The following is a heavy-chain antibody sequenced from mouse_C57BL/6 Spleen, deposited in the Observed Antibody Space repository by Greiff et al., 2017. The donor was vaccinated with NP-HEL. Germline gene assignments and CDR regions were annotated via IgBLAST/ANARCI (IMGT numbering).Heavy chain of an antibody. CDR2: ISSGGSYT. CDR1: GFTFSSYG. Sequence: EVQVVESGGDLVKPGGSLKLSCAASGFTFSSYGMSWVRQTPDKRLEWVATISSGGSYTYYPDSVKGRFTISRDNAKNTLYLQMSSLKSEDTAMYYCARHGDYDSFYAMDYWGQGTSVTVSS. D-gene: IGHD2-4*01. V-gene: IGHV5-6*01. CDR3: ARHGDYDSFYAMDY. J-gene: IGHJ4*01.